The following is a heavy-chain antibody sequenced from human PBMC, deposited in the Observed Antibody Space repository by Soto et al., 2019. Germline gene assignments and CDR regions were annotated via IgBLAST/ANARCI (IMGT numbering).Heavy chain of an antibody. J-gene: IGHJ4*02. CDR1: GFSFSSYV. CDR3: SRETSGVTFDY. Sequence: PGGSLRLSCAASGFSFSSYVMHWVRQAPGKGLEWVANIWYDGGQQWYAESVKGRFTISRDNSKKMVYLQMNTLRAEDTAVYFCSRETSGVTFDYWGQGTLVTVSS. V-gene: IGHV3-33*01. D-gene: IGHD2-15*01. CDR2: IWYDGGQQ.